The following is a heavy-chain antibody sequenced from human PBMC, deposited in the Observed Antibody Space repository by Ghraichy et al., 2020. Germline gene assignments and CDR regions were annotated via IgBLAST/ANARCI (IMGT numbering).Heavy chain of an antibody. CDR1: GGSISSGGYY. V-gene: IGHV4-31*03. J-gene: IGHJ3*02. Sequence: SETLSLTCTVSGGSISSGGYYWSWIRQHPGKGLEWIGYIYYSGSTYYNPSLKSRVTISVDTSKNPFSLKLSSVTAADTAVYYCAVLSPTYYYDSSGYLHAFDIWGQGTMVTVSS. D-gene: IGHD3-22*01. CDR2: IYYSGST. CDR3: AVLSPTYYYDSSGYLHAFDI.